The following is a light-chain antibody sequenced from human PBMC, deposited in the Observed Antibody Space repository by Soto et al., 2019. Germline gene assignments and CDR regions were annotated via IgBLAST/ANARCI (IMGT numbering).Light chain of an antibody. V-gene: IGKV3-20*01. CDR3: QHFGDSRYT. J-gene: IGKJ2*01. Sequence: EVVLTQSPGTLSFSPGERATLSCKTSQRVSSDYLAWYQHKPGQPPRLLIFGVSTRPTGVPDRFSGSGSGTDFTLTISRLEPEDLAVYYCQHFGDSRYTFGQGTKL. CDR1: QRVSSDY. CDR2: GVS.